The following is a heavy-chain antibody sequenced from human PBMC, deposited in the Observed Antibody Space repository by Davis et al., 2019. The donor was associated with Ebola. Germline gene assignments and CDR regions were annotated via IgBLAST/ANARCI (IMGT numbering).Heavy chain of an antibody. CDR2: VSYDGSYD. Sequence: PGGSLRLSCAASNFTFSRCTMHWVRQAPGKGLEWVATVSYDGSYDFYADSVKGRFTISRDNSKNTLYLQMNSLRAEDTAVYYCAKERPLSGYSYRYYFDYWGQGTLVTVSS. J-gene: IGHJ4*02. CDR1: NFTFSRCT. V-gene: IGHV3-30*04. CDR3: AKERPLSGYSYRYYFDY. D-gene: IGHD5-18*01.